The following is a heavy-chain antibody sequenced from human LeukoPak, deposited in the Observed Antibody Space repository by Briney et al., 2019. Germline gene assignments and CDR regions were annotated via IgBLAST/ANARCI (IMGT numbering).Heavy chain of an antibody. D-gene: IGHD5-12*01. V-gene: IGHV1-18*01. CDR3: ARDPGETIVATTFDY. J-gene: IGHJ4*02. CDR1: GYTFTSYG. Sequence: ASVKVSCKASGYTFTSYGISCVRQAPGPGLEWMGLISGYNGNTNYAQKVQGRVTMTTDTSTSTAYMGLRSLRSDDTAVYYFARDPGETIVATTFDYWGQGTLVTVSS. CDR2: ISGYNGNT.